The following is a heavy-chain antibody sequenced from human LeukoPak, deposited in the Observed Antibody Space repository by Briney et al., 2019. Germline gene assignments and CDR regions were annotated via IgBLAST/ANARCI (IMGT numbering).Heavy chain of an antibody. CDR3: ARHGGYSYGYLDY. J-gene: IGHJ4*02. D-gene: IGHD5-18*01. Sequence: SETLSLTCTVSGGSISSSSYYWGWIRQPPGKGLEWIGSIYYSGSTYYNPSLKSRVTISVDTSKNQFSLKLSSVTAADTAVYYCARHGGYSYGYLDYWGQGTLVTVSS. CDR2: IYYSGST. V-gene: IGHV4-39*01. CDR1: GGSISSSSYY.